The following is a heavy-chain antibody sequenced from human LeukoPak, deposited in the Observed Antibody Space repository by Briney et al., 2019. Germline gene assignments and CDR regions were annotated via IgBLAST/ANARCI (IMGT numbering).Heavy chain of an antibody. CDR2: IYTSGST. D-gene: IGHD3-22*01. V-gene: IGHV4-4*07. J-gene: IGHJ4*02. CDR3: ATEKYYYDSSGYYSIDY. Sequence: PSETLSLTCTVSGGSISSYYWSWIRQPAGKGLEWIGRIYTSGSTNYNPSLKSRVTMSVDTSKNQFSLKLSSVTAADTAVHYCATEKYYYDSSGYYSIDYWGQGTLVTVSS. CDR1: GGSISSYY.